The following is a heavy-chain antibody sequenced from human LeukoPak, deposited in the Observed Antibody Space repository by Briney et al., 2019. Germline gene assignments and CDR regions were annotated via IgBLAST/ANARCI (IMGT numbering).Heavy chain of an antibody. CDR2: IYYSGST. Sequence: PSETLSLTCTVSGGSISSSSYYWVWIRQPPGKGLEWIGSIYYSGSTYYNPSLKSRVTISVDTSKNQFSLKLSSVTAADTAVYYCARSNDYGGNSESRYFDYWGQGTLVTVSS. V-gene: IGHV4-39*01. CDR1: GGSISSSSYY. J-gene: IGHJ4*02. CDR3: ARSNDYGGNSESRYFDY. D-gene: IGHD4-23*01.